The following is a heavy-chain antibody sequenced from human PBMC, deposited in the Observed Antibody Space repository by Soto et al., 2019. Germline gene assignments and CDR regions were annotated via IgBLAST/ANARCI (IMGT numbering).Heavy chain of an antibody. CDR3: ATSYDSGFDP. Sequence: QLQLMQSGGEAKNPGASVKVSCEASGYSFRTYAISWLRQAPGQGLEWMGLITPNNGYTNYAQKFQGRLILTTDIPSSTAYMELTSMRYDDTAMYSCATSYDSGFDPWGQGTLVSAS. D-gene: IGHD3-3*01. J-gene: IGHJ5*02. CDR2: ITPNNGYT. V-gene: IGHV1-18*01. CDR1: GYSFRTYA.